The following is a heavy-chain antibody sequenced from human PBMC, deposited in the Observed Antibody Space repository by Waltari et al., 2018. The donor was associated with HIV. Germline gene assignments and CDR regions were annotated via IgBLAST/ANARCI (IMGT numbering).Heavy chain of an antibody. J-gene: IGHJ4*02. CDR2: ISRDGSRK. D-gene: IGHD2-15*01. CDR1: GFIFRDFA. Sequence: QVQLVESGGGLVQPGGSLRLCCAASGFIFRDFAIHWVRQAPGKVLGGVAVISRDGSRKYYADSVQGRFTISRDNSKNSLHLHMNSLRPKDTAVYYCAREGIVAAPFDFWGLGTLVTVSS. V-gene: IGHV3-30*01. CDR3: AREGIVAAPFDF.